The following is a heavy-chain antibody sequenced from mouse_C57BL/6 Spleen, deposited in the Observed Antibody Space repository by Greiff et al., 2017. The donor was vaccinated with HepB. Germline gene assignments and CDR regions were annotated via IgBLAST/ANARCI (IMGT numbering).Heavy chain of an antibody. J-gene: IGHJ4*01. CDR1: GYTFTSYW. V-gene: IGHV1-53*01. Sequence: VQLQQSGTELVKPGASVKLSCKASGYTFTSYWMHWVKQRPGQGLEWIGNINPSNGGTNYNEKFKSKATLTVDKSSSTAYMQLSSLTSEDSAVYYCARWLYPYYAMDYWGQGTSVTVSS. CDR2: INPSNGGT. CDR3: ARWLYPYYAMDY. D-gene: IGHD2-1*01.